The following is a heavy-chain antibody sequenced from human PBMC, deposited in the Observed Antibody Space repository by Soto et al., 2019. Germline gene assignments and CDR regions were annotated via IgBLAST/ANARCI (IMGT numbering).Heavy chain of an antibody. J-gene: IGHJ4*02. Sequence: EVQLVESGGMLVQPGGSRRLSCAASGFSVSSNYMSWVRQAPGKGLEWVSVIYSGGGTGYADSVKGRFSISRDSSKNTLYLQMNSLRAEDTAVYYCARHDGSYYMSGDYWGQGTLVTVSS. V-gene: IGHV3-66*04. CDR2: IYSGGGT. CDR3: ARHDGSYYMSGDY. D-gene: IGHD1-26*01. CDR1: GFSVSSNY.